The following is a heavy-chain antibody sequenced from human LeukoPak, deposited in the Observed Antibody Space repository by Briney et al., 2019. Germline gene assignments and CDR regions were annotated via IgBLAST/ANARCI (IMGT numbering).Heavy chain of an antibody. CDR2: ISLSGSFI. CDR3: AREVYYGSGRRFDF. CDR1: GGSINTPNYY. D-gene: IGHD3-10*01. Sequence: KPSETLSLTCTVSGGSINTPNYYWGWIRQTPGKGLEWVSYISLSGSFIYYADSVKGRFTISRDNAKNSLYLQMNSLRAEDTAVYYCAREVYYGSGRRFDFWGQGTLVTVSS. J-gene: IGHJ4*02. V-gene: IGHV3-11*04.